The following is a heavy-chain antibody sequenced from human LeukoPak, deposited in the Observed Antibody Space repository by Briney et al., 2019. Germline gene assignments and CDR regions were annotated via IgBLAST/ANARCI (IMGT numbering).Heavy chain of an antibody. V-gene: IGHV1-18*01. CDR2: ISAYNGNT. CDR3: ARVGRYFDWDNWFDP. J-gene: IGHJ5*02. D-gene: IGHD3-9*01. Sequence: ASVKVSFEASGYTFTSYGISWVRQAPGQGLEWMGWISAYNGNTNYAQKLQGRVTMTTDTSTSTAYMELRSLRSDDTAVYYCARVGRYFDWDNWFDPWGQGTLVTVSS. CDR1: GYTFTSYG.